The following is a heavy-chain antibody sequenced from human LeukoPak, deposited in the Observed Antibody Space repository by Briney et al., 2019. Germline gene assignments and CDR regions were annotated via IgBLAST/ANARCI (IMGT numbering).Heavy chain of an antibody. CDR3: ARDPGGYCSSGSCLGAGY. CDR2: MYCGGST. J-gene: IGHJ4*02. D-gene: IGHD2-15*01. Sequence: PGGSLRLSCAASGFTVSSNYMSWVRQAPGKGLEWVSVMYCGGSTYYADSVKGRFTISRDNSKNTLFLQMNSLRAEDTAVYYCARDPGGYCSSGSCLGAGYWGQGTLVTVSS. CDR1: GFTVSSNY. V-gene: IGHV3-66*02.